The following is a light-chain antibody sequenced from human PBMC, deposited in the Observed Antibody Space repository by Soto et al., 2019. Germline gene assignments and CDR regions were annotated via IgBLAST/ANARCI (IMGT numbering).Light chain of an antibody. V-gene: IGLV2-14*01. J-gene: IGLJ1*01. Sequence: QSVLTQPPSASGSPGQSVAISCTGTSSDVGGYNYVSWYQQHPGKAPKLMIYEVSNRPSRVSNRFSGSKSGNTASLTISGLQAEDDADYYCSSYTRSITPYVSGPGTMVPVL. CDR2: EVS. CDR1: SSDVGGYNY. CDR3: SSYTRSITPYV.